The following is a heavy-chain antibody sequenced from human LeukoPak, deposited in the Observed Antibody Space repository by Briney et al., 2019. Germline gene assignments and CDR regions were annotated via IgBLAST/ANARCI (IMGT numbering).Heavy chain of an antibody. Sequence: PSETLSLTCAVSVYSISSGYYWGWIRQPPGKGLECIWSIYHSGSTYYKPSLKSRVTISVDTSKNQFSLKLSSVTDADTAVYYCARDSRPYRYCSSTSCSDSYYFDYWGQGTLVTVSS. CDR1: VYSISSGYY. D-gene: IGHD2-2*01. V-gene: IGHV4-38-2*02. CDR3: ARDSRPYRYCSSTSCSDSYYFDY. J-gene: IGHJ4*02. CDR2: IYHSGST.